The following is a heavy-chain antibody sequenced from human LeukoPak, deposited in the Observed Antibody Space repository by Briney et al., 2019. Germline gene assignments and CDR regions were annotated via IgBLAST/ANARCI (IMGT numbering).Heavy chain of an antibody. D-gene: IGHD1-1*01. Sequence: PSETLSLTCSVSGGSMRSYHWSWIRQPPGKGPEWIGYVFYTGSINYNPSLQSRVTISVDTSNNQFSLKLSSVTAADTAVYYCARLIATQWVFFDYWGQGILVTVSS. CDR1: GGSMRSYH. J-gene: IGHJ4*02. CDR2: VFYTGSI. CDR3: ARLIATQWVFFDY. V-gene: IGHV4-59*08.